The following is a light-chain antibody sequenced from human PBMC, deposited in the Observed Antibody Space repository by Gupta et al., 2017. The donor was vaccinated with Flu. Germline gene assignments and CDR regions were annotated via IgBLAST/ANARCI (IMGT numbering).Light chain of an antibody. Sequence: PSFLSASVGDRVTITCRASQGISSYLAWYQQKPGKAPKLLIYDAATMKSGVPSRFSGSGSGTEFTLTISSQQPEDFATYYCQHQNSTPCTFGRGTQVEIK. J-gene: IGKJ4*01. CDR1: QGISSY. CDR3: QHQNSTPCT. CDR2: DAA. V-gene: IGKV1-9*01.